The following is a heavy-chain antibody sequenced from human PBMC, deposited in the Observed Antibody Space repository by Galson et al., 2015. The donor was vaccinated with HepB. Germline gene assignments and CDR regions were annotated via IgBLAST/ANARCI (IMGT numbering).Heavy chain of an antibody. D-gene: IGHD6-25*01. CDR1: GYTFSSYD. Sequence: SVKVSCKASGYTFSSYDIIWVRQAPGQELEWMGWISAYSGTTNYAQRLQGRVTMTTDTSTSTAYMELRSLRSDDTAVYYCARRSGRGWFDPWGQGTLVTVSS. J-gene: IGHJ5*02. CDR3: ARRSGRGWFDP. V-gene: IGHV1-18*01. CDR2: ISAYSGTT.